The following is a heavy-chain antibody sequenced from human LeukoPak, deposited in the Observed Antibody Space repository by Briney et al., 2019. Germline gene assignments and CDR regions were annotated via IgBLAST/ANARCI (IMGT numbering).Heavy chain of an antibody. CDR1: GGSISSYY. J-gene: IGHJ5*02. CDR3: ARRYSSGWYP. Sequence: SQTLSLTCTVSGGSISSYYWSWIRQPPGKGLEWIGYIYYSGSTIYNPSLKSRATISVAKSKNQFSLKLSSVTAADTAVYYCARRYSSGWYPWGQGTLVTVSS. D-gene: IGHD6-19*01. V-gene: IGHV4-59*01. CDR2: IYYSGST.